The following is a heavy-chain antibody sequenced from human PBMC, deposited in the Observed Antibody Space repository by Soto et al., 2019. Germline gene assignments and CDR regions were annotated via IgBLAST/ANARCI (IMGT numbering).Heavy chain of an antibody. J-gene: IGHJ4*02. D-gene: IGHD1-1*01. CDR3: ARVGGNWNDDYFDY. CDR2: MNPNSGNT. V-gene: IGHV1-8*01. Sequence: QVQLVQSGAEVKKPGASVKVSCKASGYTFSDHDINWVRQATGQGPEWLGWMNPNSGNTGYAQNFQGRVTMTRDNSIRTAYMELSSLRSEDTAVYYCARVGGNWNDDYFDYWGQGTLVTVS. CDR1: GYTFSDHD.